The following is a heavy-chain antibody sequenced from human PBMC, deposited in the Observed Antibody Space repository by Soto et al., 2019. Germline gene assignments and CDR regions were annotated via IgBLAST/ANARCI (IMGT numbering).Heavy chain of an antibody. CDR1: GFTFSSYE. CDR2: ISSSGSTI. V-gene: IGHV3-48*03. Sequence: EVQLVESGGGLVQPGGSLRLSCAASGFTFSSYEMNWVRRAPGKGLEWVSYISSSGSTIYYADSVKGRFTISRDNAKNSLYLQMNSLRAEDTAVYYCARVLADGFDPWGQGTLVTVSS. J-gene: IGHJ5*02. CDR3: ARVLADGFDP.